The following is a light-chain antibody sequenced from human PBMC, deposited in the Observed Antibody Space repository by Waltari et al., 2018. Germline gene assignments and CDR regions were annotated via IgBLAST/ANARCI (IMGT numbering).Light chain of an antibody. Sequence: QSVVTQPPSASGTPGQRVTISCSGSSSNIGSNFVYWYQQLPGATPKVLIFRNDRRPAGVPDRLSGSKSGTSASLDISGLRSEDEANYYCATWDGSLSAVVFGGGTKLTVL. V-gene: IGLV1-47*01. CDR3: ATWDGSLSAVV. J-gene: IGLJ2*01. CDR2: RND. CDR1: SSNIGSNF.